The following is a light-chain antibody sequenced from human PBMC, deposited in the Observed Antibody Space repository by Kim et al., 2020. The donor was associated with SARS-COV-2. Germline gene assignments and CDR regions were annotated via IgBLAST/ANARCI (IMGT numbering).Light chain of an antibody. CDR1: RTIYSY. CDR3: QQNSETPLT. J-gene: IGKJ4*01. CDR2: TAS. Sequence: DVQMIQSPSSLSASVGDRVTITCRTSRTIYSYLNWYQQKPGKAPKLLIYTASSLQSGVPSRFSGSGSGTDFTLTISSLQPGDVATYYCQQNSETPLTLGGGTKVDIK. V-gene: IGKV1-39*01.